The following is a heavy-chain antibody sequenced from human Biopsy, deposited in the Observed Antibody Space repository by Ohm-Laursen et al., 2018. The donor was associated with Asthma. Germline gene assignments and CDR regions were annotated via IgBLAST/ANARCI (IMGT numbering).Heavy chain of an antibody. CDR2: INSVFGIT. Sequence: SSVKVSCKSLGGTFNTYVIGWVRQAPGQGLEWMGGINSVFGITTYPQKFQDRVTITADDSTSTVYMELSSLRSEDTAVYYCARKAGSCISRTCYSLDFWGQGTLVTVSS. CDR1: GGTFNTYV. D-gene: IGHD2-2*01. CDR3: ARKAGSCISRTCYSLDF. J-gene: IGHJ4*02. V-gene: IGHV1-69*01.